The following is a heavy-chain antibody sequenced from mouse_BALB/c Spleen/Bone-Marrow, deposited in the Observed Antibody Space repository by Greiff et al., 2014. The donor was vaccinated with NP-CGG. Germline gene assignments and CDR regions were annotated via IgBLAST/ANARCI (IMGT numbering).Heavy chain of an antibody. CDR2: ISSGGSYT. D-gene: IGHD1-1*01. Sequence: LKESGGGLVKPGGSLKISCAASGFNFSSYAMSWGRQTPEKRVERGATISSGGSYTYYADSVKGRFTISRDTAKNTLYLQMSSLRSEDTAIYYCARQDYYGSSPHWYFDVWGAGTTVTVSS. V-gene: IGHV5-9-3*01. CDR1: GFNFSSYA. J-gene: IGHJ1*01. CDR3: ARQDYYGSSPHWYFDV.